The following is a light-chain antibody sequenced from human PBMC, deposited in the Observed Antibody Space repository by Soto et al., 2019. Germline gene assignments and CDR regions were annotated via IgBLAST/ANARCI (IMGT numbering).Light chain of an antibody. CDR2: EVS. J-gene: IGLJ1*01. V-gene: IGLV2-8*01. Sequence: LTQPASVSGSPGQSITISCTGTSSDVGGYDYVSWYQLHPGKAPKLVIYEVSKRPSGVPDRFSGSKSGNTASLTVSGLQAEDEADYYCSSYAGSNNFDVFGTGTKVTVL. CDR3: SSYAGSNNFDV. CDR1: SSDVGGYDY.